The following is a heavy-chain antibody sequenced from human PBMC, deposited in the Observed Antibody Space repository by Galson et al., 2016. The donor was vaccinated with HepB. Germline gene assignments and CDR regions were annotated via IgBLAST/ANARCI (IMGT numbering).Heavy chain of an antibody. CDR3: ARELVWFGEPYDALDI. CDR2: IYHSGRT. D-gene: IGHD3-10*01. V-gene: IGHV4-31*03. CDR1: GGSISSGGYY. Sequence: TLSLTCTVSGGSISSGGYYWSWIRQHPGKGLEWIGYIYHSGRTYYNPSPQSRVIMAVDTFKNQFSLTLTSVTAADTAVYFCARELVWFGEPYDALDIWGQGTMVTVSS. J-gene: IGHJ3*02.